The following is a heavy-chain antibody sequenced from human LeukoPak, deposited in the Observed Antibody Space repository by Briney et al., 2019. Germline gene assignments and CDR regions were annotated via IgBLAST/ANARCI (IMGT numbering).Heavy chain of an antibody. Sequence: SGGSLRLSXAASGFTFSSYAMSWVRQAPGKGLEWVSGISGSGGSTYYADSVKGRFTISRDNSKNTLYLQMNSLRAEDTAVYYCARHLVPTAMLTAFDIWGQGTMVTVSS. V-gene: IGHV3-23*01. CDR3: ARHLVPTAMLTAFDI. CDR2: ISGSGGST. J-gene: IGHJ3*02. D-gene: IGHD2-2*01. CDR1: GFTFSSYA.